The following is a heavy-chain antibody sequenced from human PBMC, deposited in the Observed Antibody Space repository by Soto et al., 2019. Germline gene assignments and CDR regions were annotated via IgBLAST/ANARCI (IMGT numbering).Heavy chain of an antibody. J-gene: IGHJ4*02. CDR2: VYYRGRS. Sequence: SETLSLTCTVSGGSVTNSSYYWGWIRQSPGKGLEWIGSVYYRGRSYSKSSVKSRVTISVDTSKNQFSLNLSSVTAADTAVYYCVGARYGGVGATYSESWGQGALVTVSS. CDR3: VGARYGGVGATYSES. CDR1: GGSVTNSSYY. D-gene: IGHD1-26*01. V-gene: IGHV4-39*07.